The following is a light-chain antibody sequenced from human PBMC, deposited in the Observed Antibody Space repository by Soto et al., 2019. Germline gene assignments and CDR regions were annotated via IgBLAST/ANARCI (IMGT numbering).Light chain of an antibody. V-gene: IGLV2-14*01. CDR2: EVI. Sequence: QSSLTQPAAVSWSAGQSITISCSRTSSDIGDYDYVSLFQQNPGKAPKLIIYEVINRPPGISNRCSGSKSGNTASLTISGLQAEDEADYYCSSSTSINTYVFGSGTKATVL. CDR3: SSSTSINTYV. CDR1: SSDIGDYDY. J-gene: IGLJ1*01.